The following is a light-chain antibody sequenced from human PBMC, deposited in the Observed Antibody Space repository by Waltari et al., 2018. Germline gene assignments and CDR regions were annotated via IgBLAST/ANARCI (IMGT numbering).Light chain of an antibody. CDR2: EVS. J-gene: IGLJ1*01. Sequence: QSALTQPASVSGSPGQSITISCSGTDSDVGAYDFVSWYQHNPGKAPHLLIYEVSKRPAGMSNRFSASKSGNTASLSIAVLQAEDEADYYCSSYTTSSAPGVFGTGTRVTVL. CDR1: DSDVGAYDF. V-gene: IGLV2-14*01. CDR3: SSYTTSSAPGV.